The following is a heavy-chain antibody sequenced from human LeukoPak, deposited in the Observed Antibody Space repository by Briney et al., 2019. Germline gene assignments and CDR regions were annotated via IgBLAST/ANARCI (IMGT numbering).Heavy chain of an antibody. CDR2: IYYSGST. V-gene: IGHV4-59*01. Sequence: SETLSLTCTVSGGSISSYYWSWIRQPPGKGLEWIGYIYYSGSTNYNPSLKSRVTISVDTSKNQFSLKLSSVTAADTAVYYCARGIFSSSWYYFDYWGQGTLVTVSS. J-gene: IGHJ4*02. D-gene: IGHD6-13*01. CDR3: ARGIFSSSWYYFDY. CDR1: GGSISSYY.